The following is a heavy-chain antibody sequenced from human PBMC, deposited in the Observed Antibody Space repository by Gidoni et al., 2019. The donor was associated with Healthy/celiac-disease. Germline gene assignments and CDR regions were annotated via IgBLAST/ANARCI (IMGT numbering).Heavy chain of an antibody. CDR1: GGSISSGSYY. J-gene: IGHJ4*02. V-gene: IGHV4-61*02. D-gene: IGHD6-13*01. CDR3: ARGAAAGTEFDY. Sequence: QVQLQESGPGLVTPSQTLSLTCTVSGGSISSGSYYWSWIRQPAGKGLEWIGRIYTSGSTNYNPSLKIRVTMSVDTSKNQFSLKLSSVTAADTAVYYCARGAAAGTEFDYWGQGTLVTVSS. CDR2: IYTSGST.